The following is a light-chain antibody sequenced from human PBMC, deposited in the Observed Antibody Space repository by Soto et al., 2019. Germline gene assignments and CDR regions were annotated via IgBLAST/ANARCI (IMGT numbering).Light chain of an antibody. CDR2: DAS. CDR3: QQYNSYPWT. J-gene: IGKJ1*01. CDR1: QSISSW. Sequence: DIQMTQSPSTLSASVGDRVTITCRASQSISSWLAWYQQKQGKAPKLLIYDASSLESGVPSRFSGSGSGTELTITISSLQPDDFETYYCQQYNSYPWTFGQGTKGDIK. V-gene: IGKV1-5*01.